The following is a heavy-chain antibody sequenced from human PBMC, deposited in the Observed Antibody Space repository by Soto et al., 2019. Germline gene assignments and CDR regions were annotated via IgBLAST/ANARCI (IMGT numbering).Heavy chain of an antibody. Sequence: GGSLRLSCAASGFTFSSYWMSWVRQAPGKGLEWVANIKQDGSEKYYVDSVKGRFTISRDNAKNSLYLQMNSLRAEDTAVYYCASLVGGIPAAPQEDAFDIWGQGTMVTVSS. CDR1: GFTFSSYW. V-gene: IGHV3-7*01. J-gene: IGHJ3*02. D-gene: IGHD2-2*01. CDR3: ASLVGGIPAAPQEDAFDI. CDR2: IKQDGSEK.